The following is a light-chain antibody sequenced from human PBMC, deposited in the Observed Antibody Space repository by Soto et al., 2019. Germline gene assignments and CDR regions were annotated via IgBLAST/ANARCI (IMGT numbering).Light chain of an antibody. CDR1: QSVASN. Sequence: EIVMTQSPASLSVSPGDGATLSCRASQSVASNLAWYQQKPGQGLRLLIHGASTRAAGVPARFSGSGSGTDFPLTISSLQSEDFAVYYCQQYHNWAPQYTFGQGTKLQIK. J-gene: IGKJ2*01. CDR2: GAS. CDR3: QQYHNWAPQYT. V-gene: IGKV3-15*01.